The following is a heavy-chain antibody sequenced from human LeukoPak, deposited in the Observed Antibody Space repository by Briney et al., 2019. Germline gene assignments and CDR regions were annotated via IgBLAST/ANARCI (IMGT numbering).Heavy chain of an antibody. J-gene: IGHJ4*02. CDR3: ASRVVTLRTFGY. CDR1: GGSISSSSYY. V-gene: IGHV4-39*01. D-gene: IGHD3-3*01. Sequence: SETLSLTCTVSGGSISSSSYYWGWIRQPPGKGLEWIGSIYYSGSTYYNPSLKSRVTISADTSKNQFSLKLSSVTAADTAVYYCASRVVTLRTFGYWGQGTLVTVSS. CDR2: IYYSGST.